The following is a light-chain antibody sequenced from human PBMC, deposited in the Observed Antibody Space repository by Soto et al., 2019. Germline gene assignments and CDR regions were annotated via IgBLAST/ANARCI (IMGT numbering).Light chain of an antibody. Sequence: EIVMTQSPSTLSVSPGERATLSCRASQSIRSNLAWYQQRPGQAPRLLIYGASTRATGIPARFSGSGSGTEFTLTISSLQSEDVAVYYCQHYNNWPPYTFGQGTKLDIK. CDR1: QSIRSN. V-gene: IGKV3-15*01. J-gene: IGKJ2*01. CDR2: GAS. CDR3: QHYNNWPPYT.